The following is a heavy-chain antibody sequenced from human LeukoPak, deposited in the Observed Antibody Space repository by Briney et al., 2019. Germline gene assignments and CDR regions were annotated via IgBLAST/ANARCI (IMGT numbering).Heavy chain of an antibody. CDR2: ISSSSDYI. CDR1: GFTFISYN. CDR3: AVAPYGSGNYPNYLDY. J-gene: IGHJ4*02. Sequence: PGGSLRLSCAASGFTFISYNMNWVRQAPGKGLEWVSSISSSSDYIYYADSVKGRFTISRDNAKNSLFLQMNSLRAEDTAVYYCAVAPYGSGNYPNYLDYWGQGTLVTVSS. D-gene: IGHD3-10*01. V-gene: IGHV3-21*01.